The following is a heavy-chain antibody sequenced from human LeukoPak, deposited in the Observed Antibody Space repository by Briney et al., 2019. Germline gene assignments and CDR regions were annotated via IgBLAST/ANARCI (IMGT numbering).Heavy chain of an antibody. V-gene: IGHV3-66*01. J-gene: IGHJ4*02. D-gene: IGHD5-12*01. Sequence: HPGGSLRLSCAASGFTVSSNYMSWVRQAPGKGLEWVSVIYSGGSTYYADSVKGRFTISRDNSKNTLYLQMNSLRAEDTAVYYCARASGYDQPFDYWGQGTLVTVSS. CDR3: ARASGYDQPFDY. CDR1: GFTVSSNY. CDR2: IYSGGST.